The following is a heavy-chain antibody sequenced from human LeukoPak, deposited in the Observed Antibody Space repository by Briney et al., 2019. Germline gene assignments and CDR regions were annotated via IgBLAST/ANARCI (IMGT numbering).Heavy chain of an antibody. CDR1: GYSISSGYF. J-gene: IGHJ4*02. D-gene: IGHD3/OR15-3a*01. V-gene: IGHV4-38-2*02. CDR3: ARQTGSGLFILP. CDR2: IYESGST. Sequence: SETLSLTCTVSGYSISSGYFWGWIRQPPGKGLEWTGTIYESGSTYYNPSLKSRLTISVDTSKNQFFLRLTSVTAADTAVYYCARQTGSGLFILPGGQGTLVTVSS.